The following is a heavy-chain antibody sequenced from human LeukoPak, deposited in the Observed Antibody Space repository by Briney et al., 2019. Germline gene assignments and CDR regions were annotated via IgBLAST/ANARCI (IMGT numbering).Heavy chain of an antibody. CDR1: GYTFTGYY. V-gene: IGHV1-2*02. CDR3: ARDRNSGSSLDI. Sequence: ASVKVSCKASGYTFTGYYIHWVRQAPGQGLEWMGWIYPYSGDTNYAQNFQGRVTMTRDTSISTAYMELSSLKSDDTAVYYCARDRNSGSSLDIWGQGTMLTVPS. J-gene: IGHJ3*02. CDR2: IYPYSGDT. D-gene: IGHD6-6*01.